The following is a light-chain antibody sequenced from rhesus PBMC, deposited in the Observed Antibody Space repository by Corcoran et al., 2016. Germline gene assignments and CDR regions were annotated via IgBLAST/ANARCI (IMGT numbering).Light chain of an antibody. CDR1: QGISSW. J-gene: IGKJ4*01. CDR2: TAS. V-gene: IGKV1-18*01. Sequence: DIQMTQSPSSLSASVGDKVTITCRASQGISSWLAWYQQTPGKALKLLIYTASSLQRGVPSRFSGSGSGTDYTLTISSLQPEDFATYYCQQGYNTPLTFGGGTKVEIK. CDR3: QQGYNTPLT.